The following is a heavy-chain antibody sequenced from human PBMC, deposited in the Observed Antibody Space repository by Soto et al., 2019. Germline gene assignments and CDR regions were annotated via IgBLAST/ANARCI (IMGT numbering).Heavy chain of an antibody. CDR3: ARSREENPGERLTGDLLDY. CDR1: GGSFSGYY. J-gene: IGHJ4*02. V-gene: IGHV4-34*01. Sequence: SETLSLTCAVYGGSFSGYYWSWIRQPPGKGLEWIGEINHSGSTNYNPSLKSRVTISVDTSKNQFSLKLSSVTAADTAVDYCARSREENPGERLTGDLLDYWGQGTLVTVSS. D-gene: IGHD7-27*01. CDR2: INHSGST.